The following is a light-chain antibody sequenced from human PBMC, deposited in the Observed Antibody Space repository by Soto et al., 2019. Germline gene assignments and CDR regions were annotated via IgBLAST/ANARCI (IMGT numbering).Light chain of an antibody. CDR1: SSDVGGYNY. CDR2: DVS. Sequence: QSALTQPRSVSGSPGQSVTISCTGTSSDVGGYNYVSWYQQHPGKAPKLMLYDVSKRPSGVPDRFSGSKSGNTASLTIAGLQAEDEAAYYCCSYAGSYTYVFGTGTKVTVL. CDR3: CSYAGSYTYV. J-gene: IGLJ1*01. V-gene: IGLV2-11*01.